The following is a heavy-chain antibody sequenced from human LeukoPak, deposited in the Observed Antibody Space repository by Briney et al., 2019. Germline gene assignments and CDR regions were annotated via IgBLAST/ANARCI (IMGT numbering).Heavy chain of an antibody. D-gene: IGHD6-19*01. Sequence: GGSLRLSCAASGFTFSSYAMHWVRQAPGKGLEWVAVISYDGSNKDYADSVKGRFTISRDDSKNTLFLQMNSLRIDDTAVYYCARLRAVAGPHYYFDYWGQGTLVTVSS. J-gene: IGHJ4*02. CDR3: ARLRAVAGPHYYFDY. V-gene: IGHV3-30*04. CDR2: ISYDGSNK. CDR1: GFTFSSYA.